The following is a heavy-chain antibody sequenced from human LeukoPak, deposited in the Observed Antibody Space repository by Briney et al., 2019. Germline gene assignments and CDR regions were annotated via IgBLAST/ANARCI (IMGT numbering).Heavy chain of an antibody. V-gene: IGHV1-69*13. CDR2: IIPIFGTA. Sequence: SVKVSCKASGGTFSSYAVSWVRQAPGQGLEWMGGIIPIFGTANYAQKFQGRVTITADESTSTAYMELSSLRSEDTAVCYCARDDILTGYYMWYFDYWGQGTLVTVSS. CDR1: GGTFSSYA. CDR3: ARDDILTGYYMWYFDY. J-gene: IGHJ4*02. D-gene: IGHD3-9*01.